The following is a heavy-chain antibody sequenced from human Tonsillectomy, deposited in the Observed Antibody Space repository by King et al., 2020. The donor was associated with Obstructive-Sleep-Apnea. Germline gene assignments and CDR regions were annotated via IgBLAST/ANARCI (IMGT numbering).Heavy chain of an antibody. CDR3: AKEHGDHALDF. CDR1: GFTFNIYD. D-gene: IGHD4-17*01. J-gene: IGHJ4*02. V-gene: IGHV3-23*04. CDR2: ISGDGDST. Sequence: VQLVESGGDLVQPGGSLRLSCAVSGFTFNIYDMSWVRQASGKGLEWVSDISGDGDSTYYADSVKGRFTISRDNSKNTLYLQMNSLRVGDTAVYYCAKEHGDHALDFWGQGTLVTVSS.